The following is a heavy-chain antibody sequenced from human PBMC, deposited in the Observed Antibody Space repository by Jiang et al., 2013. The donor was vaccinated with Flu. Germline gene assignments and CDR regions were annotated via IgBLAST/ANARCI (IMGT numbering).Heavy chain of an antibody. CDR1: GYSFTSYW. V-gene: IGHV5-10-1*01. Sequence: GAEVKKPGESLRISCKGSGYSFTSYWISWVRQMPGKGLEWMGRIDPSDSYTNYSPSFQGHVTISADKSISTAYLQWSSLKASDTAMYYCARHPPAGADCGGDCWGIMDVWGQGTTVTVSS. D-gene: IGHD2-21*02. CDR3: ARHPPAGADCGGDCWGIMDV. CDR2: IDPSDSYT. J-gene: IGHJ6*02.